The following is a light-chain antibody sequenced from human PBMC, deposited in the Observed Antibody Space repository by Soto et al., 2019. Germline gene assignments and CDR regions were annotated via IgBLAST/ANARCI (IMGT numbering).Light chain of an antibody. CDR3: CSYAGSRIV. CDR1: SSDVGSYSL. J-gene: IGLJ1*01. V-gene: IGLV2-23*02. Sequence: QSVLTQPASVSGAPGQAITISCAGTSSDVGSYSLVCWYQQPPGEAPKLMVYEVSKRPSEVSHRFSGSKSGDRASLRISGLQAEDEADYYCCSYAGSRIVFGTGTKVTV. CDR2: EVS.